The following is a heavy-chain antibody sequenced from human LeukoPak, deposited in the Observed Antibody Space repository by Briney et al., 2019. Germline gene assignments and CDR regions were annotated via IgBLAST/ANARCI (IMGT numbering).Heavy chain of an antibody. V-gene: IGHV4-59*01. D-gene: IGHD3-10*01. Sequence: PSETLSLTCTVSGGSISNYYWSWIRQPPGMGLEWIGYIYYSGSPNYNPSLKSRVTISVDTSKNQFSLKLGSVTAADTAVYYCARERSMVRGVSWFDPWGQGTLVTVSS. CDR1: GGSISNYY. CDR3: ARERSMVRGVSWFDP. CDR2: IYYSGSP. J-gene: IGHJ5*02.